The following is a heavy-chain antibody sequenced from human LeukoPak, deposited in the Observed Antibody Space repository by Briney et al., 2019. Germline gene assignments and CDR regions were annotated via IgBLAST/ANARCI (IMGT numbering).Heavy chain of an antibody. V-gene: IGHV4-4*07. Sequence: TSETLSLTCTVSGGSISSYYWSWIRQPAGKGLELIGRMYTSGSTNYNPSLKSRVTMSVDTSKKQFSLNLSSVTAADTAVYYCARDLGGNAFDIWGQGTMVTVSS. CDR1: GGSISSYY. J-gene: IGHJ3*02. CDR3: ARDLGGNAFDI. CDR2: MYTSGST.